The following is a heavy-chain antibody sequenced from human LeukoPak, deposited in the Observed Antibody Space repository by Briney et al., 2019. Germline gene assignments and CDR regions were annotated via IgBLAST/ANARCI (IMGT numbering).Heavy chain of an antibody. Sequence: GASVRVSYKASGGTFSSYAISWVRQAPGRGLEWMGGIIPIFGTANYAQKFQGRVTITADKSTSTAYMELSSLRAEDTAVYYCAKVRVRRLTTWYYFDYWGQGTLVTVSS. CDR1: GGTFSSYA. CDR2: IIPIFGTA. CDR3: AKVRVRRLTTWYYFDY. J-gene: IGHJ4*02. D-gene: IGHD1/OR15-1a*01. V-gene: IGHV1-69*06.